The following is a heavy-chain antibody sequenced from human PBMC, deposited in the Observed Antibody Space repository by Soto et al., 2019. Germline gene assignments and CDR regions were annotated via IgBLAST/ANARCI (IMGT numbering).Heavy chain of an antibody. J-gene: IGHJ5*02. V-gene: IGHV4-30-4*01. CDR1: GGSISSGDYY. CDR2: IYYSGST. Sequence: SETLSLTCTVSGGSISSGDYYWSWIRQPPGKGLEWIGYIYYSGSTYYNPSLKSRVTISVDTSKNQFSLKLSSVTAADTAVYYCARAWPPFPNWFDPWGQGTLVTVSS. CDR3: ARAWPPFPNWFDP. D-gene: IGHD5-12*01.